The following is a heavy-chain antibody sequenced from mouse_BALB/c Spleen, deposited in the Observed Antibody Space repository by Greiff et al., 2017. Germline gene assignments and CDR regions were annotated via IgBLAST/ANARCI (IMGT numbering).Heavy chain of an antibody. J-gene: IGHJ3*01. D-gene: IGHD1-1*01. CDR2: IWAGGST. Sequence: VMLVESGPGLVAPSQSLSITCTVSGFSLTSYGVHWVRQPPGKGLEWLGVIWAGGSTNYNSALMSRLSISKDNSKSQVFLKMNSLQTDDTAMYYCARGGDGSSPAWFAYWGQGTLVTVSA. CDR3: ARGGDGSSPAWFAY. V-gene: IGHV2-9*02. CDR1: GFSLTSYG.